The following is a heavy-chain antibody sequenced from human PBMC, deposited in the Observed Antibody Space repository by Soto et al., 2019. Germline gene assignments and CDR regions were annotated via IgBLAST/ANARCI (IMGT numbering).Heavy chain of an antibody. Sequence: QVQLQESGPGPVKPSGTLSLTCGVFGGSISNSNWWTWVRQPPGKGLELIGEIYHTGSTNYNSSLMSRVTISLDKPNNQFSLKLSSVTAANTAVYYCAHRPIVGAAIWGQGTLVTVSS. CDR2: IYHTGST. J-gene: IGHJ4*02. CDR1: GGSISNSNW. CDR3: AHRPIVGAAI. D-gene: IGHD1-26*01. V-gene: IGHV4-4*02.